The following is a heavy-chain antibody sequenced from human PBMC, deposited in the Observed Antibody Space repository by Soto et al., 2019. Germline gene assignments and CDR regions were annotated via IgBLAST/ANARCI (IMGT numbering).Heavy chain of an antibody. CDR2: IYYSGST. J-gene: IGHJ4*02. Sequence: LSLTCTVSGGSISSYYWSWIRQPPGKGLEWIGYIYYSGSTNYYPSLKSRVTISVDTSKNQFSLKLSSVTAADTAVYYCACRYWTSTSCSIDYWGQGTLVTVSS. D-gene: IGHD2-2*01. V-gene: IGHV4-59*01. CDR3: ACRYWTSTSCSIDY. CDR1: GGSISSYY.